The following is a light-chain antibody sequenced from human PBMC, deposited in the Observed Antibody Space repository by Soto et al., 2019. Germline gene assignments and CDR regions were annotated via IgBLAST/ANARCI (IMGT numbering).Light chain of an antibody. CDR3: SSYTSSSTLV. CDR1: SSDVGGYNY. J-gene: IGLJ3*02. CDR2: EVS. V-gene: IGLV2-14*01. Sequence: QSALTQPASVSGSPGQSITISCIGTSSDVGGYNYVSWYQQHPGKAPKLMIYEVSNRPSGVSNRFSGSKSGNTASLTISGLQAEDEADYNCSSYTSSSTLVFGGGTKLTVL.